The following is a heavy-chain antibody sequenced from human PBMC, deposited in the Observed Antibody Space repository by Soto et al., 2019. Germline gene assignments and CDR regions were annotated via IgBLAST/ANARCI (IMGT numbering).Heavy chain of an antibody. CDR1: GFTFSSYG. CDR3: AKDYCGGDCFPYY. CDR2: ISYDGSNK. Sequence: QVQLVESGGGVVQPGRSLRLSCAASGFTFSSYGMHWVRQAPGKGLEWVAVISYDGSNKYYADSVKGRFTISRDNSKNTLYLQMNSLRAEDTAVYYWAKDYCGGDCFPYYWGQGTLVTVSS. J-gene: IGHJ4*02. D-gene: IGHD2-21*02. V-gene: IGHV3-30*18.